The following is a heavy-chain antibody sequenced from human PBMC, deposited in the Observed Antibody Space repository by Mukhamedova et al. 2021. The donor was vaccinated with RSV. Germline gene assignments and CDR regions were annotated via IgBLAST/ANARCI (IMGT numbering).Heavy chain of an antibody. Sequence: QAPGQGLEWMGRIIPILGIANYAQKFQGRVTITADKSTSTAYMELSSLRSEDTAVYYCARVELESGYGRGGSCDNWGRGTRVT. D-gene: IGHD2-15*01. CDR2: IIPILGIA. CDR3: ARVELESGYGRGGSCDN. J-gene: IGHJ4*02. V-gene: IGHV1-69*04.